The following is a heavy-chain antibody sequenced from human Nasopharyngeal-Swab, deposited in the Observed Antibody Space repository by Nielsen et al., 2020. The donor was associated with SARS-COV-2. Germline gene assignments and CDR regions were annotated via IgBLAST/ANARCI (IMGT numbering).Heavy chain of an antibody. V-gene: IGHV1-69*04. CDR3: ARIAVAGLGYYYYGMDV. Sequence: SVKVSCQASGGTFSSYAISWVRQAPGQGLEWMGRIIPILGIANYAQKFQGRVTITADKSTSTAYMELSSLRSEDTAVYYCARIAVAGLGYYYYGMDVWGQGTTVTVSS. D-gene: IGHD6-19*01. CDR2: IIPILGIA. J-gene: IGHJ6*02. CDR1: GGTFSSYA.